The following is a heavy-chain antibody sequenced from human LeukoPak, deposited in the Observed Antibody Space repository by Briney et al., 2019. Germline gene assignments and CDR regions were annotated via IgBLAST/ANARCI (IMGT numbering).Heavy chain of an antibody. CDR2: ISYDGSNK. CDR3: AKDHRPNSSSWYGGDY. J-gene: IGHJ4*02. Sequence: PGGSLRLSCAASGFTFSSYGMHWVRQAPGKGLEWVAVISYDGSNKYYADSVKGRFTISRDNSKNTLYLQMNSLRAEDTAVYYCAKDHRPNSSSWYGGDYWGQGTLVTVSS. D-gene: IGHD6-13*01. V-gene: IGHV3-30*18. CDR1: GFTFSSYG.